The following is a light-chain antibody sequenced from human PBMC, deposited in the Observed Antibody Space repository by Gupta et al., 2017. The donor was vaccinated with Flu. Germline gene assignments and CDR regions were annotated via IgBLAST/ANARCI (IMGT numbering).Light chain of an antibody. V-gene: IGLV1-47*01. CDR3: AAWDDSLRV. CDR2: NNN. J-gene: IGLJ3*02. CDR1: YSNIGTNY. Sequence: QSVLTQPPSASGTPGQRVTISCSGSYSNIGTNYVYWYQQFPGTAPKLLIYNNNQRPSGVSDRFSASKSGTSASLAISGLRSEDEADYYCAAWDDSLRVFGGGTKLTVL.